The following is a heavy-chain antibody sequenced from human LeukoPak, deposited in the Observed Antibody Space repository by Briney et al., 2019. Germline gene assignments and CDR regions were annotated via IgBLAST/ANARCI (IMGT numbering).Heavy chain of an antibody. CDR2: IYSSGST. V-gene: IGHV4-61*02. CDR1: GGSISSGSYY. J-gene: IGHJ4*02. Sequence: SETLSLTCIVSGGSISSGSYYWSWIRQPAGKGLEWIGRIYSSGSTNYNPSLKSRVTISVDTSKNQFSLKLSSVTAADTAVYYCARQSLPYLYYFDYWGQGTLVTVSS. CDR3: ARQSLPYLYYFDY.